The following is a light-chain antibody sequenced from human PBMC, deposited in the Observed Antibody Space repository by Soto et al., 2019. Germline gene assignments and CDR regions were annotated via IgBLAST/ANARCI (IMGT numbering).Light chain of an antibody. CDR3: SSYTSSSTLLYV. Sequence: QSVLTQPASVSGSPGQSITISCTGTSSDVGGYNYVSWYQQHPGKAPKLMIYDVSNRPSGVSNRFSGSKSGNTASLTISGLQAEDEADYYCSSYTSSSTLLYVCGTGTKLT. CDR1: SSDVGGYNY. V-gene: IGLV2-14*01. J-gene: IGLJ1*01. CDR2: DVS.